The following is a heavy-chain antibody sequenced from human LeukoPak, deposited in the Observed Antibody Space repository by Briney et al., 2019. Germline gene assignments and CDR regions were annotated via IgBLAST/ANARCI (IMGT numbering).Heavy chain of an antibody. Sequence: PGGSLRLSCAASGFTFSSYSMNWVRQAPGKGLEWVSSISSSSSYIYYAESVKGRFTISRDNAKNSLYLQMNSLRAEDTAVYYCARTKSSRLAGDAFDIWGQGTMVTISS. CDR3: ARTKSSRLAGDAFDI. D-gene: IGHD2-15*01. J-gene: IGHJ3*02. CDR2: ISSSSSYI. CDR1: GFTFSSYS. V-gene: IGHV3-21*01.